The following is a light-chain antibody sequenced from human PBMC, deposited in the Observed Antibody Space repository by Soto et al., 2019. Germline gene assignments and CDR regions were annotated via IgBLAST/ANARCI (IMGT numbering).Light chain of an antibody. CDR3: LQDGTYPLT. CDR2: ATS. CDR1: QGIGTD. V-gene: IGKV1-6*01. Sequence: AIQMTQSPSSLSASVGDRVTITCRASQGIGTDLGWYQQKPGKAPNLLIYATSTLQPGVPSRFSGSGSDTDFALTISSLQPEDFATYYCLQDGTYPLTFGGGTKVEIK. J-gene: IGKJ4*01.